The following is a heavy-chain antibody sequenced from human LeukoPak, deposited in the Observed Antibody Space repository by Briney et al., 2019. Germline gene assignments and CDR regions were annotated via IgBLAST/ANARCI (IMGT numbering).Heavy chain of an antibody. V-gene: IGHV4-34*01. CDR1: GGSFSGYY. CDR3: ARLRRFLESDY. CDR2: INHSGST. J-gene: IGHJ4*02. Sequence: SETLSLTCAVYGGSFSGYYWSWIRQPPGKGLEWIGEINHSGSTNYNPSLKSRVTISVDTSKNQFSLKLSSVTAADTAVCYCARLRRFLESDYWGQGTLVTVSS. D-gene: IGHD3-3*01.